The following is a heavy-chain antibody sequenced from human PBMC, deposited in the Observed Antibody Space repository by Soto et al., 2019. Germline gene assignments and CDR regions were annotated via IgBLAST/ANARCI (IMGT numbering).Heavy chain of an antibody. CDR1: GFTFTSYY. D-gene: IGHD4-17*01. CDR3: ARELDGDQDWYFAL. V-gene: IGHV3-74*03. CDR2: ISVDGGRT. J-gene: IGHJ2*01. Sequence: EVQLVESGGGLVQPGGSLRLSCAASGFTFTSYYMHWVRQAPGKGLVWVSLISVDGGRTVYADSVRGRFTISRDNANNTVYLQTNSQIAENTAVYYCARELDGDQDWYFALWGRGTLVTVS.